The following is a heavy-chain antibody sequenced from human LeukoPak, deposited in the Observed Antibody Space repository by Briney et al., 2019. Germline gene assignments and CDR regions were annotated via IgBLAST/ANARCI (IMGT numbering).Heavy chain of an antibody. Sequence: SVKVSCKASGYTFTSYAISWVRQAPGQGLEWMGRIIPIFGIANYAQKFQGRVTITADKSTSTAYMELSSLRSEDTAVYYCAREPRADSSGYYYGYFDYWGQGTLVTVSS. CDR2: IIPIFGIA. CDR3: AREPRADSSGYYYGYFDY. J-gene: IGHJ4*02. V-gene: IGHV1-69*04. D-gene: IGHD3-22*01. CDR1: GYTFTSYA.